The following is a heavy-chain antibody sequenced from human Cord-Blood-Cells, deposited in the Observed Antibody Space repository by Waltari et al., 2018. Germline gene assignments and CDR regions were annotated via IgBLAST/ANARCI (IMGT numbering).Heavy chain of an antibody. V-gene: IGHV4-34*01. J-gene: IGHJ3*02. CDR3: ARGRLNSSGYYDAFDI. CDR2: INHSGST. Sequence: QVQLQQWGAGLLKPSETLSLTCAVYGGSFSGSYWSWIRQPPGKGLEWIGEINHSGSTNYNPSLKSRVTISVDTSKNQFSLKLSSVTAADTAVYYCARGRLNSSGYYDAFDIWGQGTMVTVSS. CDR1: GGSFSGSY. D-gene: IGHD3-22*01.